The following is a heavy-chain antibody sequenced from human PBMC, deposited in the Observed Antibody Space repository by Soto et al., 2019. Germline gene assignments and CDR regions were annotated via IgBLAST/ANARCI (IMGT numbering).Heavy chain of an antibody. CDR2: IGPYNGHT. Sequence: SVKVSCKASNYTFTIYGISWVRQAPGQGLEWMGWIGPYNGHTNYAQKLQGRVTMTTDTSTSTAYMEVRSLRSDDTAVYYCARENYGYGFDYWGQGTLVTVSS. CDR1: NYTFTIYG. J-gene: IGHJ4*02. V-gene: IGHV1-18*04. CDR3: ARENYGYGFDY. D-gene: IGHD5-18*01.